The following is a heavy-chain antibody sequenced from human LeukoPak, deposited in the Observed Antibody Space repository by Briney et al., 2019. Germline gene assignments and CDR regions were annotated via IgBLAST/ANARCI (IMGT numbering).Heavy chain of an antibody. CDR1: GGSISSGGYY. V-gene: IGHV4-61*08. J-gene: IGHJ6*03. D-gene: IGHD6-13*01. CDR2: IYYSGST. Sequence: SQTLSLTCTVSGGSISSGGYYWSWIRQPPGKGLEWIGYIYYSGSTNYNPSLKSRVTISVDTSKNQFSLKLSSVTAADTAVYYCARAEQQLVRDYYYYMDVWGKGTTVTVSS. CDR3: ARAEQQLVRDYYYYMDV.